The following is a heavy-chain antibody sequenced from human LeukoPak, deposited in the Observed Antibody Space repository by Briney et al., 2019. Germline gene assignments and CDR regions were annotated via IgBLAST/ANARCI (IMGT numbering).Heavy chain of an antibody. CDR1: GLTFSNYA. J-gene: IGHJ4*02. D-gene: IGHD2-21*02. CDR3: AKGQDYGGDACFDY. V-gene: IGHV3-23*01. CDR2: ISGGGGST. Sequence: PGGSLRLSCAASGLTFSNYAMTWVRQAPGKGLEWVSGISGGGGSTYYADSVKGRFTISRDNSKNTLDLQMNSLRAEDTAVYYCAKGQDYGGDACFDYWGQGTLVTVSS.